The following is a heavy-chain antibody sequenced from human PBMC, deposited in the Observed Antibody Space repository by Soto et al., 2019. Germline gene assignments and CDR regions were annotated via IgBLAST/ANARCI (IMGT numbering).Heavy chain of an antibody. CDR1: GGSFSGYY. Sequence: LSLTCAVYGGSFSGYYWSWIRQPPGKGLEWIGEINHSGSTNYNPSLKSRVTISVDTSKNQFSLKLSSVTAADTAVYYCARGRYYDFWSGYSHWFDPWGQGTLVTVSS. CDR3: ARGRYYDFWSGYSHWFDP. J-gene: IGHJ5*02. D-gene: IGHD3-3*01. CDR2: INHSGST. V-gene: IGHV4-34*01.